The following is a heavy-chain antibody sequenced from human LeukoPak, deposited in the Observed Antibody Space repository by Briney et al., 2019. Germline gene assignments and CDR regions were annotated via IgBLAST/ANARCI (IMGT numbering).Heavy chain of an antibody. Sequence: SVKVSCKASGYTFTSYGISWVRQAPGQGLEWMGRIIPILGIANYAQKFQGRVTITADKSTSTAYMELSSLRSEDTAVYYCARDHVDSSRTLDYWGQGTLVTVSS. CDR2: IIPILGIA. CDR3: ARDHVDSSRTLDY. V-gene: IGHV1-69*04. CDR1: GYTFTSYG. J-gene: IGHJ4*02. D-gene: IGHD6-6*01.